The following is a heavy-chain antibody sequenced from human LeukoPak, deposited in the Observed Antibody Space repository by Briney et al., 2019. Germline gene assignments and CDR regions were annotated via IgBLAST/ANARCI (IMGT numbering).Heavy chain of an antibody. CDR2: INHSGST. Sequence: PSETLSLTCAVYGGSFSGYYWSWIRQPPGKGLEWIGEINHSGSTNYNPSLKSRVTISVDTSKNQFSLKLSSVTAADTAVYYCARPGDFHYMDVWGKGTTVTVSS. V-gene: IGHV4-34*01. CDR1: GGSFSGYY. J-gene: IGHJ6*03. CDR3: ARPGDFHYMDV. D-gene: IGHD7-27*01.